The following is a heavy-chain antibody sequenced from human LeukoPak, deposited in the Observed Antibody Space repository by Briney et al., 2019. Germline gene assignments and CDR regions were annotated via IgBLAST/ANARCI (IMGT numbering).Heavy chain of an antibody. CDR2: ISGNGAGT. CDR3: AKDANYFHSGSYLIPFDF. CDR1: GFTFSRNA. V-gene: IGHV3-23*01. Sequence: GGSLRLSCAASGFTFSRNAMNWVRQAPGKGLEWVASISGNGAGTYYADSVKGQFNISRDNSKNTLYLQMNSLRTEDTAVYYCAKDANYFHSGSYLIPFDFWGQGTLVTVSS. D-gene: IGHD1-26*01. J-gene: IGHJ4*02.